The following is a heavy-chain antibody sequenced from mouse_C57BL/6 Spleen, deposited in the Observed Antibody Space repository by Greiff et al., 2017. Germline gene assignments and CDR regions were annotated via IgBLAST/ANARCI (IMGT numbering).Heavy chain of an antibody. V-gene: IGHV1-54*01. Sequence: QVQLKQSGAELVRPGTSVKVSCKASGYAFTNYLIEWVKQRPGQGLEWIGVINPGSGGTNYNEKFKGKATLTADKSSSTAYMQLSSLTSEDSAVYFCARGGNYYGSPSFDYWGQGTTLTVSS. CDR2: INPGSGGT. J-gene: IGHJ2*01. CDR3: ARGGNYYGSPSFDY. CDR1: GYAFTNYL. D-gene: IGHD1-1*01.